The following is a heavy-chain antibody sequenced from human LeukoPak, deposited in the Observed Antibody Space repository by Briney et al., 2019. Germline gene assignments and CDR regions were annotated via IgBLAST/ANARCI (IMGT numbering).Heavy chain of an antibody. V-gene: IGHV1-69*13. CDR3: ARSVVGATPFDY. Sequence: SVKVSCKASGGTFSSYAISWVRQAPGQGLEWMGGIIPIFGTANYAQKFQGRVTITADESTSTAYMELSSLRSEDTAVYYCARSVVGATPFDYWGQGTLVTVSS. D-gene: IGHD1-26*01. CDR2: IIPIFGTA. CDR1: GGTFSSYA. J-gene: IGHJ4*02.